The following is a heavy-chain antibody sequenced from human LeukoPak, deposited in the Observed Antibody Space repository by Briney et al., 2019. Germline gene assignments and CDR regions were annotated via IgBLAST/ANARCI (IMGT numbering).Heavy chain of an antibody. D-gene: IGHD1-26*01. CDR1: GGSISSGGYS. CDR2: IYHSGST. Sequence: SETLSLTCAVSGGSISSGGYSWSWIRQPPGKGLEWIGYIYHSGSTYYNPSLKSRVTISVDRSKNQFSLKLSSVTAADTAVYYCAREIVGAPDYWGQGTLVTVSS. V-gene: IGHV4-30-2*01. CDR3: AREIVGAPDY. J-gene: IGHJ4*02.